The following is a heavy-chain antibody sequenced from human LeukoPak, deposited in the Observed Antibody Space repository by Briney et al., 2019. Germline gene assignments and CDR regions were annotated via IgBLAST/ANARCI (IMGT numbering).Heavy chain of an antibody. V-gene: IGHV4-4*02. D-gene: IGHD2-21*01. J-gene: IGHJ3*02. CDR3: ARDASIVATVLNDAFDI. CDR1: GGSISSSNW. CDR2: IYHSGST. Sequence: PSGTLSLTCAVSGGSISSSNWWTWVRQPPGKGLEWIGEIYHSGSTNYNPSLKSRVATSVDKSKNQFSLKLSSVTAADTAVYYCARDASIVATVLNDAFDIWGQGTMVTVSS.